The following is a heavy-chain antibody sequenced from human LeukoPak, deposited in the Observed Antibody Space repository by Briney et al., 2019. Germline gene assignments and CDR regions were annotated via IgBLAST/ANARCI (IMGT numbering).Heavy chain of an antibody. CDR2: IWYDGSNK. V-gene: IGHV3-33*01. Sequence: PGGSLRLSCAASGFTFSSYGMHWVRQAPGKGLEGVAVIWYDGSNKYYADSVKGRFTISRDNSKNTLYLQMNSLRAEDTAVYYCARDRVATITWYFDYWGQGTLVTVSS. CDR3: ARDRVATITWYFDY. J-gene: IGHJ4*02. D-gene: IGHD5-12*01. CDR1: GFTFSSYG.